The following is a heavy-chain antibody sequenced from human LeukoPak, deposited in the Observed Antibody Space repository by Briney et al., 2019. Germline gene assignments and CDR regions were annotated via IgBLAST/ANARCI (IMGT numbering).Heavy chain of an antibody. CDR1: GYTFTDYY. V-gene: IGHV1-2*02. CDR3: ARDGAFDI. Sequence: ASVTVSFKASGYTFTDYYMHWVRQAPGQGLEWMGWINPNSGGTNYAQKFQGRVTMTRDTSISTAYMELSTLTSDDTAVYFCARDGAFDIWGQGTMVTVSS. CDR2: INPNSGGT. J-gene: IGHJ3*02.